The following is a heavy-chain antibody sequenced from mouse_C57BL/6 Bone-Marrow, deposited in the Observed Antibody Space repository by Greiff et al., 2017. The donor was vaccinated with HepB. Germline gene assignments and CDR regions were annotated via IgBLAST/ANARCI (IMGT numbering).Heavy chain of an antibody. CDR2: IDPSDSET. CDR3: ARSSRERVTRYWYFDV. V-gene: IGHV1-52*01. CDR1: GYTFTSYW. D-gene: IGHD2-2*01. J-gene: IGHJ1*03. Sequence: QVQLQQPGAELVRPGSSVKLSCKASGYTFTSYWMHWVKQRPIQGLEWIGNIDPSDSETHYNQKFKDKATLTVDKSSSTAYMQLSSLTSEDSAVYYCARSSRERVTRYWYFDVWGTGTTVTVSS.